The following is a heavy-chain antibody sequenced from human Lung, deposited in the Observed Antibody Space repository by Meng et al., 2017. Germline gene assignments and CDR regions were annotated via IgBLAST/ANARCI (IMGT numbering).Heavy chain of an antibody. J-gene: IGHJ2*01. CDR2: ISSSDSYI. CDR1: EFTLSSYS. Sequence: EVQLVESGVGLFMPGGSLSLSFAASEFTLSSYSINRVRQSPGKGLEWVSYISSSDSYIYYADSVKGGITVARDNAKNSLYIQMNSMRAEDTAVYFCARDGLRNLYWYVDLWGRGTLVTVSS. V-gene: IGHV3-21*01. D-gene: IGHD1-14*01. CDR3: ARDGLRNLYWYVDL.